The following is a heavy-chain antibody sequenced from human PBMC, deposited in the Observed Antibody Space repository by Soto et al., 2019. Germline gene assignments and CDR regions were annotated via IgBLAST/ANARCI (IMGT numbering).Heavy chain of an antibody. CDR2: MYHSGST. Sequence: QLQLQESGSGLVKPSQTLSLTCAVSGGSISSGGYSWSWIRQPPRKGLGGIGYMYHSGSTYYNPAPKSRVAVSIDRSKNQFSLKRSSVTAADTAVYYFARVPDYWGQGILVTVSA. J-gene: IGHJ4*02. D-gene: IGHD2-2*01. CDR3: ARVPDY. CDR1: GGSISSGGYS. V-gene: IGHV4-30-2*01.